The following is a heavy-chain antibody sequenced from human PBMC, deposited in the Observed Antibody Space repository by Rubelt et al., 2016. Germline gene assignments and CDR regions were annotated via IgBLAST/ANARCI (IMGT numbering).Heavy chain of an antibody. V-gene: IGHV1-3*01. J-gene: IGHJ4*02. CDR2: LNAGNGNT. CDR1: GYTFTSYA. D-gene: IGHD3-10*01. Sequence: QVQLVQSGAEVKKPGASVKVSCKASGYTFTSYAMHWVRQAPGQRLEWMGWLNAGNGNTKYSQKFPGRASLTRDTAAGTAYMGRSGLRSEDTAVYYCARGGLSELLWFGESRIDYWGQGTLVTVSS. CDR3: ARGGLSELLWFGESRIDY.